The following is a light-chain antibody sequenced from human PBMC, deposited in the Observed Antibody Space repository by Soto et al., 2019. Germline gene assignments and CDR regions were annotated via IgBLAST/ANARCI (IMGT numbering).Light chain of an antibody. Sequence: IQLTQSPSSLSASVGDRVTITCRASQGISSYLAWYQQKPGKAPKLLIYAASTLQSGVPSRFSGSGSGTDCTLTISSLQPEDFATYYCQQLNSYSYTFGQGTKLEIK. V-gene: IGKV1-9*01. CDR2: AAS. CDR1: QGISSY. CDR3: QQLNSYSYT. J-gene: IGKJ2*01.